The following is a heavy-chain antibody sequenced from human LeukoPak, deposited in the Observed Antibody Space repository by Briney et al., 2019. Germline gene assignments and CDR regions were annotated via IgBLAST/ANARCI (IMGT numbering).Heavy chain of an antibody. J-gene: IGHJ6*02. V-gene: IGHV4-59*01. Sequence: SETLSLTCTVSGGSISSYYWSWIRQPPGKGLEWIGYIYYSGSTNYNPSLKSRVTISVDTSKNQFSLKLSSVTAADTAVYYCARVPGYCSGGSCYSGSGYYYYYGMDVWGQGTTVTVSS. CDR3: ARVPGYCSGGSCYSGSGYYYYYGMDV. CDR1: GGSISSYY. D-gene: IGHD2-15*01. CDR2: IYYSGST.